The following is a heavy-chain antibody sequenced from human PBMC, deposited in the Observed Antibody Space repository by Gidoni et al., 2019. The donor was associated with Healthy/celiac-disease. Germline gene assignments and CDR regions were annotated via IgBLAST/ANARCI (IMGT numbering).Heavy chain of an antibody. J-gene: IGHJ4*02. D-gene: IGHD5-18*01. CDR3: AKDRSGYSYGYVDY. CDR2: SRGSGGST. V-gene: IGHV3-23*01. CDR1: GFTFSSYA. Sequence: EVQLLESGGGLVQPGGSLRLSCAASGFTFSSYAMSWVRQAPGKGLEWVAASRGSGGSTYYADSVKGRFTISRDNSKNTLYLQMNSLRAEDTAVYYCAKDRSGYSYGYVDYWGQGTLVTVSS.